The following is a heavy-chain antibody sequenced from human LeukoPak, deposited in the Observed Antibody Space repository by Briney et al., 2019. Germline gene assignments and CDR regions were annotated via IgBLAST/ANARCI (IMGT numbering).Heavy chain of an antibody. D-gene: IGHD3-22*01. CDR3: AKEVITMIVVIANNWFDP. CDR2: ISGSGGGT. CDR1: GFTFSSYA. Sequence: GGSLRLSCAASGFTFSSYAMSWVRQAPGKGLEWVSAISGSGGGTYYADSVKGRFTISRDNSKNTLYLQMNSLRAEDTAVYYCAKEVITMIVVIANNWFDPWGQGTLVTVSS. V-gene: IGHV3-23*01. J-gene: IGHJ5*02.